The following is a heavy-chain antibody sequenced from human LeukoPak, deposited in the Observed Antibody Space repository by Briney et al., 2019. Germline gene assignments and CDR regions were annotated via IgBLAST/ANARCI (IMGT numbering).Heavy chain of an antibody. CDR3: AKSNGYGLVDI. CDR1: GGSFSGYY. CDR2: INHSGRT. V-gene: IGHV4-34*01. J-gene: IGHJ3*02. Sequence: PSETLSLTCAVYGGSFSGYYWSWIRQPPGKGLEWIGEINHSGRTNYNPSLKSRVTISVDTSKNQFSLKLNSVTAADTAVYYCAKSNGYGLVDIWGQGTMVTVSS. D-gene: IGHD3-10*01.